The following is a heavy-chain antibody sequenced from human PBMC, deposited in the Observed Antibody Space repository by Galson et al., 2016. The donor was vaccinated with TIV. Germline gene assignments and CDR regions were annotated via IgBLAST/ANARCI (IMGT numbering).Heavy chain of an antibody. J-gene: IGHJ6*02. CDR3: ARDGYYYYYGMDV. CDR1: GFSITVGHF. V-gene: IGHV4-61*02. Sequence: TLSLTCDVSGFSITVGHFWNWIRQPAGKGLEWIGRIYTSGSTNYNLSLESRVTISVDTSKNQFSLKLNSVTAADTAVYYCARDGYYYYYGMDVWGQGTTVTVSS. CDR2: IYTSGST.